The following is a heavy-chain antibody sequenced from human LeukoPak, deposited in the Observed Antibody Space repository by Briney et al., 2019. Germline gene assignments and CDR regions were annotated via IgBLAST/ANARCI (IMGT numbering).Heavy chain of an antibody. V-gene: IGHV4-59*02. Sequence: GSLRLSCAASGFTVSSNYMSWIRQSPGKGLEWIGYIYYSGSTNYNPSLKSRVTISVDTSKNQFSLKLSSATAADTAVYYCARDSDYYDSSGSFGYWGQRTLVTVSS. CDR2: IYYSGST. J-gene: IGHJ4*02. CDR3: ARDSDYYDSSGSFGY. D-gene: IGHD3-22*01. CDR1: GFTVSSNY.